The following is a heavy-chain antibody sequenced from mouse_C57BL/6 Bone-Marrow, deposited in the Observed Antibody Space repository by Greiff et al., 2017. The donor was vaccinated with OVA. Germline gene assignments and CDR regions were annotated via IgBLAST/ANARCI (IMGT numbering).Heavy chain of an antibody. J-gene: IGHJ3*01. CDR2: ILPGRGST. CDR1: GYTFTGYW. Sequence: QVQLQQSGAELMKPGASVKLSCKATGYTFTGYWIEWVKQRPGHGLEWIGVILPGRGSTKYNEKVKGKATFTADNSSNTAYMQLSSLTTEDSAIYYCARGEWGFADWGQGTLVTVSA. V-gene: IGHV1-9*01. D-gene: IGHD1-3*01. CDR3: ARGEWGFAD.